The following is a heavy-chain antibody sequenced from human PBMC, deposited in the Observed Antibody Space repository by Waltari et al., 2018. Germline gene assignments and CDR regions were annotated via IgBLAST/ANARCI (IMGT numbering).Heavy chain of an antibody. D-gene: IGHD3-10*01. J-gene: IGHJ4*02. CDR3: ARDGRGFNYGSGTYNY. Sequence: QVQMRQWGAGLSEPSETLSLTGAVYGGSPSGYSWTLIRHTPGKGLELIGEINHSGSTNYRSSLKRRVTISLDASNNQFSLKLSSVTAADTAIYYCARDGRGFNYGSGTYNYWGQGTLVTVSS. CDR1: GGSPSGYS. CDR2: INHSGST. V-gene: IGHV4-34*01.